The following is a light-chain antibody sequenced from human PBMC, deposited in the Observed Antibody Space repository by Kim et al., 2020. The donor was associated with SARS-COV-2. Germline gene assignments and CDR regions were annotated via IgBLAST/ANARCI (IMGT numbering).Light chain of an antibody. CDR1: SGNSSYA. CDR3: QTWGTGSWV. J-gene: IGLJ3*02. CDR2: LNSDGSH. Sequence: ASVKLTCTLSSGNSSYAIAWHQQQPEKGARYLMKLNSDGSHSKGDGIPDRFSGSSSGAERYLTIASLQSEDEADYYCQTWGTGSWVFGGGTQLTVL. V-gene: IGLV4-69*01.